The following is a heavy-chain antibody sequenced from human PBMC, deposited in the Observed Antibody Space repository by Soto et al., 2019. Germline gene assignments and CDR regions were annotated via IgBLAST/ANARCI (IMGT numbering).Heavy chain of an antibody. CDR2: INPSGGST. CDR1: VYTLTSYY. Sequence: ASVTVSCKASVYTLTSYYIQWVRQDPGQGLEWMGIINPSGGSTSYAQKFQGRVTMTRDTSTSTVYMELSSLRSEDTAVYYCARDMQLVEPIIDYWGQGTLVTVSS. D-gene: IGHD6-6*01. CDR3: ARDMQLVEPIIDY. J-gene: IGHJ4*02. V-gene: IGHV1-46*03.